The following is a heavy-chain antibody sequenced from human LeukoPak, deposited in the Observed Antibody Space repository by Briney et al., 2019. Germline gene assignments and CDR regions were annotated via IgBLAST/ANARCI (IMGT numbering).Heavy chain of an antibody. D-gene: IGHD2-2*01. Sequence: GASVKVSCKASGYTFTSYYMHWVRQAPGQGLGWMGIINPSGGSTSYAQKFQGRVTMTRDTSTSTVYMELSSLRSEDTAVYYCARDKNSYCSSTSCYSGGAGYWGQGTLVTVSS. V-gene: IGHV1-46*01. CDR3: ARDKNSYCSSTSCYSGGAGY. CDR2: INPSGGST. CDR1: GYTFTSYY. J-gene: IGHJ4*02.